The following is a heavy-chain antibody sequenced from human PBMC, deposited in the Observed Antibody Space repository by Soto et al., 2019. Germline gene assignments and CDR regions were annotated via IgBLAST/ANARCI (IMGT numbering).Heavy chain of an antibody. J-gene: IGHJ4*02. CDR2: IKPDGSGK. CDR3: ARDVGVQELDY. D-gene: IGHD6-6*01. Sequence: GGSLRLSCAASGFTFRSNWMSWVRQAPGTGLEWVANIKPDGSGKYYLDSVRGRFTISRDNAENSLFLQIDSLRVEDTAVYYCARDVGVQELDYWGQGTLVTVSS. CDR1: GFTFRSNW. V-gene: IGHV3-7*01.